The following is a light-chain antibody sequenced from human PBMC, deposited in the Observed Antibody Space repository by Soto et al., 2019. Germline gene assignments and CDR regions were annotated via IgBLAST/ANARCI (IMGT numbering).Light chain of an antibody. V-gene: IGLV2-14*01. CDR3: YSYTTSSTYV. CDR2: DVS. J-gene: IGLJ1*01. CDR1: SSDVGGYNY. Sequence: QSALTQPASVSGSPGQSITISCSGTSSDVGGYNYVSWYQQHPGKAPQVMIYDVSNRPSGVSDRFSGSKSGNTASLTISGLQAEDEADYYCYSYTTSSTYVFGTGNKLTVL.